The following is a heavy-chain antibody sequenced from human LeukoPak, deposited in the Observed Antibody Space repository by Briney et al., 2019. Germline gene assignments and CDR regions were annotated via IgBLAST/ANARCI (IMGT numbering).Heavy chain of an antibody. V-gene: IGHV3-74*01. CDR2: VNGDGSNT. J-gene: IGHJ3*02. Sequence: GGSLRLSCAASGFTFSTYWMHWVRQSPGKGLVWVSRVNGDGSNTNYADSVGGRFTIFRDNAKNTLYLQMNSLRAEDTAVYYCARMTRVVISSNGAFDIWGHGTMVTVSS. CDR1: GFTFSTYW. CDR3: ARMTRVVISSNGAFDI. D-gene: IGHD2-8*01.